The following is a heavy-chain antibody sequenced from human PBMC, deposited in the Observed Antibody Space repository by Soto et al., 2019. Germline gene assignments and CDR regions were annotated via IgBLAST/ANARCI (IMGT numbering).Heavy chain of an antibody. CDR1: GYSFTIYW. V-gene: IGHV5-51*01. J-gene: IGHJ3*02. Sequence: GESLKISCKGSGYSFTIYWIGWVRQMPGKGLEWMGIIYPGDSDTRYSPSFQGQVTISADKSISTAYLQWSSLKASDTAMYYCATSHGATVTQTDALDIWGQGTMVTVSS. D-gene: IGHD4-17*01. CDR2: IYPGDSDT. CDR3: ATSHGATVTQTDALDI.